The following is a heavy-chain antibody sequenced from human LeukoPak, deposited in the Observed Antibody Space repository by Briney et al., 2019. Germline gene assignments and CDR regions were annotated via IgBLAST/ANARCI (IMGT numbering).Heavy chain of an antibody. CDR1: GFTFDDYA. J-gene: IGHJ6*03. V-gene: IGHV3-43D*03. Sequence: PGGSLRLSCAASGFTFDDYAMHWVRQAPGKGLEWVSLISWDGGSTYYADSVKGRFTISRDNSKNSLYLQMNSLRAEDTALYYCAKDIRSYSSSWYRDYYYYMDVWGKGTTVTVSS. D-gene: IGHD6-13*01. CDR3: AKDIRSYSSSWYRDYYYYMDV. CDR2: ISWDGGST.